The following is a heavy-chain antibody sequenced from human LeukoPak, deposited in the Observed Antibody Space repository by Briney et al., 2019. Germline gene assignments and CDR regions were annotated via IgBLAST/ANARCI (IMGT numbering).Heavy chain of an antibody. Sequence: ASVKVSCKASGYTFTSYGISWVRQAPGQGLEWMGWINPNSGGTNYAQKFQGRVTMTRDTSISTAYMELSRLRSDDTAVYYCARVGAATLQDNWFDPWGQGTLVTVSS. J-gene: IGHJ5*02. D-gene: IGHD1-26*01. V-gene: IGHV1-2*02. CDR1: GYTFTSYG. CDR2: INPNSGGT. CDR3: ARVGAATLQDNWFDP.